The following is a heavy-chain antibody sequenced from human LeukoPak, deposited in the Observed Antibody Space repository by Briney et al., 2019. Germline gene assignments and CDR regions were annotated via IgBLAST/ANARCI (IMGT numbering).Heavy chain of an antibody. D-gene: IGHD3-22*01. V-gene: IGHV3-23*01. Sequence: PGGSLRLSCAASGFTFSSYAMSWVRQAPGKGLEWVSAISGSGGSTYYADSVKGRFTISRDSSKNTLYLQMNSLRAEDTAVYYCAKDRSMIVVVKVFDYWGQGTLVTVSS. J-gene: IGHJ4*02. CDR2: ISGSGGST. CDR3: AKDRSMIVVVKVFDY. CDR1: GFTFSSYA.